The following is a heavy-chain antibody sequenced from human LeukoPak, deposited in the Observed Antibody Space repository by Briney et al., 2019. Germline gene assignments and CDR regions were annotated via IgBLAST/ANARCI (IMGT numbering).Heavy chain of an antibody. V-gene: IGHV4-61*02. CDR1: GGSFSSGSYY. D-gene: IGHD2-2*01. J-gene: IGHJ5*02. Sequence: PSETLSLTCTVSGGSFSSGSYYWSWIRQPAGKGLEWIGRIYTSGSTNYNPSLKSRVTISVDTSKNQFSLKLSSVTAADTAVYYCARDWGYCSSTSCPNWFDPWGQGTLVTVSS. CDR3: ARDWGYCSSTSCPNWFDP. CDR2: IYTSGST.